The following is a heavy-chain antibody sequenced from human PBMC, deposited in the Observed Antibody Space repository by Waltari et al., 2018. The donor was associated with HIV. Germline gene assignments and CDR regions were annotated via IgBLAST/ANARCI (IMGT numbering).Heavy chain of an antibody. J-gene: IGHJ4*02. CDR2: IDHTGRS. Sequence: QVHLPQWGSGLLKPSGTLSLTCAVYGGSFSGYYWTWIRQSPGRGLEWMGEIDHTGRSTYNPSLKGRVTMSVDTSKNQFSLTLKSVTAADTAVYYCVRGFGNYGFYFDYWGQGKLVSVSS. V-gene: IGHV4-34*02. D-gene: IGHD3-16*01. CDR3: VRGFGNYGFYFDY. CDR1: GGSFSGYY.